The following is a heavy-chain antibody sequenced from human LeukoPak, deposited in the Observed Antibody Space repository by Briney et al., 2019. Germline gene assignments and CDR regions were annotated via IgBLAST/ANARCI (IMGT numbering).Heavy chain of an antibody. CDR1: GFTFSTYW. D-gene: IGHD1-14*01. V-gene: IGHV3-74*01. CDR2: GSSDGTTT. CDR3: ARDADGPGSLIDY. Sequence: GGSLRLSCTASGFTFSTYWMQWVRQAPGKGLEWVSRGSSDGTTTTYADSVKGRFTMSRDNGKNTLYLQMNSLRAEDTAVCYCARDADGPGSLIDYWGQGTLVTVSS. J-gene: IGHJ4*02.